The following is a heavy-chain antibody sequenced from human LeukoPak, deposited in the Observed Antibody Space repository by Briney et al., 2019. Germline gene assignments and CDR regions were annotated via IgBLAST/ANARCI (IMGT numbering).Heavy chain of an antibody. V-gene: IGHV5-10-1*01. CDR2: IDPSDSYT. Sequence: GESLKISCKGSGYSLTTYWISWVRQMPGQGLEWVGRIDPSDSYTNYSPSFQGHATISVDKSISTAYLQWTSLRASDTAMYYCTKRLSVYFDPWGQGTLVTVSS. CDR3: TKRLSVYFDP. CDR1: GYSLTTYW. J-gene: IGHJ5*02. D-gene: IGHD1-1*01.